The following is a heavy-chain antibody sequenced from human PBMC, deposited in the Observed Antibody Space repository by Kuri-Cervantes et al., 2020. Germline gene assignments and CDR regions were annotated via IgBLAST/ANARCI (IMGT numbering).Heavy chain of an antibody. Sequence: GGSLRLSCAASGFTFSSYWMHWVRQAPGKGLVWVSRINSDGSSTSYADSVKGRFTISRDNAKNTLYLQMNSLRAEDTAVYYCAKDAARGYSYYYYGMDVWGQGTTVTVSS. V-gene: IGHV3-74*01. D-gene: IGHD5-18*01. J-gene: IGHJ6*02. CDR1: GFTFSSYW. CDR2: INSDGSST. CDR3: AKDAARGYSYYYYGMDV.